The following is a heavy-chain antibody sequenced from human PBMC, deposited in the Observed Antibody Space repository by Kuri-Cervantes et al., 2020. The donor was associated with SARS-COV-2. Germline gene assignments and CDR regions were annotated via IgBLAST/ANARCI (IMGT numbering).Heavy chain of an antibody. J-gene: IGHJ4*02. CDR1: GGSISSYY. Sequence: SETLSLTCTVSGGSISSYYWSWIRQPPGKGLEWIGYIYYSGSTNYNPSLKSRVTISVDTSKNQFSLKLSSVTAADTAVCYCARESSRDGYNLGGGYWGQGTLVTVSS. D-gene: IGHD5-24*01. CDR2: IYYSGST. V-gene: IGHV4-59*12. CDR3: ARESSRDGYNLGGGY.